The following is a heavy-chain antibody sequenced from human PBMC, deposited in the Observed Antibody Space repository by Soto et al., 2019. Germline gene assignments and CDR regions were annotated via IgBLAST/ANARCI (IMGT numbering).Heavy chain of an antibody. CDR2: ISSSSSTI. Sequence: PGGSLRLSCAASGFNFSTYAMNWIRQAPGKGLEWVSYISSSSSTIYYADSVKGRFTISRDNAKNSLYLQMNSLRDEDTAVYYCARAGPGGTVDNWFDPWGQGTLVTVSS. CDR1: GFNFSTYA. D-gene: IGHD2-15*01. V-gene: IGHV3-48*02. J-gene: IGHJ5*02. CDR3: ARAGPGGTVDNWFDP.